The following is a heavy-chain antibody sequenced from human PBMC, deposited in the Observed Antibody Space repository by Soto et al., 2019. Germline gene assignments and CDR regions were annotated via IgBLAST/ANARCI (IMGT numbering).Heavy chain of an antibody. J-gene: IGHJ4*02. CDR2: INPRGGTT. CDR3: ARGYYDKSGYYWGY. D-gene: IGHD3-22*01. Sequence: QVHLVQSGAEVKRPGASVKVSCKASGYTFTGYYMHWVRQAPGQGLVWMGMINPRGGTTTYAQKFQGRVTMTTDTSTSTVYMELSSLRSDDTAVYYCARGYYDKSGYYWGYWGQGTLVTVSS. CDR1: GYTFTGYY. V-gene: IGHV1-46*01.